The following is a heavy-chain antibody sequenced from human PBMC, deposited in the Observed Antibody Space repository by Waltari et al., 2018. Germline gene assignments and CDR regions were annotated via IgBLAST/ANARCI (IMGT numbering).Heavy chain of an antibody. CDR3: TRVAEGGRYFDY. Sequence: EVQLVESGGGLVQPGRSLRLSCTASGFTFGDYAMSWVRQAPGKGLAWVGFIRSKAYGGTTEYAASVKGRFTISRDASKSIAYLQMNSLKTADTAGYYCTRVAEGGRYFDYWGQGTLVTVSS. CDR1: GFTFGDYA. J-gene: IGHJ4*02. V-gene: IGHV3-49*04. CDR2: IRSKAYGGTT. D-gene: IGHD2-15*01.